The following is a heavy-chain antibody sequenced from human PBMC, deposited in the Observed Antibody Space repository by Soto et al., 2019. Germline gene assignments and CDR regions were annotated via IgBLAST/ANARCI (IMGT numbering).Heavy chain of an antibody. V-gene: IGHV4-59*01. Sequence: PSETLSLTCTVSGGSISNYYWNWIRQTPGKGLEWIGYIDYSGNTNYNPSLKSRVTISVDTSKNQVSLNVSSVTAADSAVYYCRGAGPSLQEFDDWAQRTLVTVSS. CDR3: RGAGPSLQEFDD. J-gene: IGHJ4*02. D-gene: IGHD4-4*01. CDR2: IDYSGNT. CDR1: GGSISNYY.